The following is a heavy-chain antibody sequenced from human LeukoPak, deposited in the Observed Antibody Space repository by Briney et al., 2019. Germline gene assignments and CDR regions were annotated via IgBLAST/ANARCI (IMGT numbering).Heavy chain of an antibody. J-gene: IGHJ4*02. Sequence: SETLSLTCAVYGGSFSGYYWSWIRQPPGKGLEWIGEINHSGSTNYNPSLKGRVTISVDTSKNQFSLKLSSVTAADTAVYYCARGKIMYDYVWGSYRYPSGYFDYWGQGTLVTVSS. CDR1: GGSFSGYY. CDR3: ARGKIMYDYVWGSYRYPSGYFDY. CDR2: INHSGST. D-gene: IGHD3-16*02. V-gene: IGHV4-34*01.